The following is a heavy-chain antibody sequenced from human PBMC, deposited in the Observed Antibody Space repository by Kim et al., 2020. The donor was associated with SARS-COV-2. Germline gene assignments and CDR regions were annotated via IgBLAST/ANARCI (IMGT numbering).Heavy chain of an antibody. J-gene: IGHJ6*02. D-gene: IGHD3-10*01. CDR2: ISWNSGSI. CDR3: ANQWFGELLGGMDV. V-gene: IGHV3-9*01. Sequence: GGSLRLFCAASGFTFDDYAMHWVRQAPGKGLEWVSGISWNSGSIGYADSVKGRFTISRDNAKNSLYLQMNSLRAEDTALYYCANQWFGELLGGMDVWGQGATVAVSS. CDR1: GFTFDDYA.